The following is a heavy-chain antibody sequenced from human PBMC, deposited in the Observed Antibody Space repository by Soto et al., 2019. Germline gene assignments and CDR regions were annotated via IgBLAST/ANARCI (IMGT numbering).Heavy chain of an antibody. V-gene: IGHV3-74*01. Sequence: GGSLRLSCAASGFNFSPFWMHWVRQAPGKGLVWVSHISGDGSATVYADSVKGRFTISRDNAKNTLYLQMNSLRVDDTAVYFCARDYSMIVVVPGYWGQGTLVTVSS. CDR3: ARDYSMIVVVPGY. D-gene: IGHD3-22*01. CDR2: ISGDGSAT. CDR1: GFNFSPFW. J-gene: IGHJ4*02.